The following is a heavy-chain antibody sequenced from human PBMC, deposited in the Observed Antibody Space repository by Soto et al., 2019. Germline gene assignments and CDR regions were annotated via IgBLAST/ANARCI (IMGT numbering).Heavy chain of an antibody. CDR2: ISSSSSYI. V-gene: IGHV3-21*01. D-gene: IGHD3-10*01. Sequence: GGSLRLSCAASGFTFSSYSMNWVRQAPGKGLEWVSSISSSSSYIYYADSVKGRFTISRDNAKNSLYLQMNSLRAEDTAVYYCARDRLAGFGESYFDYWGQGTLVTVSS. J-gene: IGHJ4*02. CDR3: ARDRLAGFGESYFDY. CDR1: GFTFSSYS.